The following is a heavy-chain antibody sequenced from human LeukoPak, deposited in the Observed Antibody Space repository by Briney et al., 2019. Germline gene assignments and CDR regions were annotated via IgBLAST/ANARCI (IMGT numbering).Heavy chain of an antibody. D-gene: IGHD2-2*01. CDR1: GFTFSTYG. V-gene: IGHV3-33*01. CDR2: IWYDGSNR. Sequence: GRSLRLSCATSGFTFSTYGMHWVRQAPGKGLEWVAAIWYDGSNRNYVDSVKGRFTISRDNSKNTLYLQMNSLRAEDTAVYYCARDTRWGGEDFDYWGQGTLVTVSS. J-gene: IGHJ4*02. CDR3: ARDTRWGGEDFDY.